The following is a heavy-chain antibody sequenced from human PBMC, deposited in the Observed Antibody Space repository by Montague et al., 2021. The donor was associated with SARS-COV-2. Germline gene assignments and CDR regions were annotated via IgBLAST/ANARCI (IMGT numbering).Heavy chain of an antibody. Sequence: QSVAEVKKPGESLKISCKGSGYSFTNYWIVWVRQMPGKGLEWMGIIYPDDSDTRYSPSFQGQVTISADKSITTAYLQWSSLKASDTAMYYCARRYYDNTGSDYWGQGALVTVSS. J-gene: IGHJ4*02. CDR1: GYSFTNYW. CDR3: ARRYYDNTGSDY. D-gene: IGHD3-22*01. CDR2: IYPDDSDT. V-gene: IGHV5-51*01.